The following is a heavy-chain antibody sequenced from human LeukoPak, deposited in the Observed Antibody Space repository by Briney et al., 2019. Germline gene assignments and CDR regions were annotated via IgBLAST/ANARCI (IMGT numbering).Heavy chain of an antibody. CDR2: MYYSGST. V-gene: IGHV4-39*07. Sequence: PSETLSLTCTASGGSISTSNYFWGWIRQPPGRGLEWIGSMYYSGSTYYNSSLKSRVTIEVDTSKNQFSLKLNSVTAADTAVYYCARGLAGWGYNWFDPWGQGTLVTVSS. CDR1: GGSISTSNYF. D-gene: IGHD6-19*01. J-gene: IGHJ5*02. CDR3: ARGLAGWGYNWFDP.